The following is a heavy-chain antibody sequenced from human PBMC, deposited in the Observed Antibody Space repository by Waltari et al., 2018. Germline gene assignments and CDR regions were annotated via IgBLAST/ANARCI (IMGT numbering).Heavy chain of an antibody. Sequence: EVHLVESGGGLVQPGESLRLSCAASGFTFSNSWMDWVRQAPGKGVVWVANIKQDGIERHYVDSVKRRFTISRDNAQNLLFLQMNSLRAGDTAVYYCSVSLNYWGQGTLVTVSS. CDR2: IKQDGIER. J-gene: IGHJ4*02. V-gene: IGHV3-7*01. CDR3: SVSLNY. CDR1: GFTFSNSW.